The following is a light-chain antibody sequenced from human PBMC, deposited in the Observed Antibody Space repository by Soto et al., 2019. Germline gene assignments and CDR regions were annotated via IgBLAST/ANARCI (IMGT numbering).Light chain of an antibody. J-gene: IGKJ1*01. CDR2: KAS. CDR3: QQYNSYSRT. V-gene: IGKV1-5*03. Sequence: DIQMTQSPSTLSGSVGDRVTITCRASQTISSWLAWYQQKPGKAPKLLIYKASTLKSGVPSRFSGSGSGTEFTLTISSLQPGDFATYYCQQYNSYSRTFGQGTKVDI. CDR1: QTISSW.